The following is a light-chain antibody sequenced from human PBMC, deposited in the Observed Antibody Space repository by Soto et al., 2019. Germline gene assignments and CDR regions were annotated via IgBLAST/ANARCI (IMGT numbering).Light chain of an antibody. CDR1: QGVSRY. CDR3: QQYDDWLRLT. CDR2: GAS. Sequence: EIVLTQSPATLSLFPGERATLSCRASQGVSRYLAWYQQKPGQAPRLLIFGASYRATGIPARFSGSGSGTEFNLTISSLQSEDFAVYFCQQYDDWLRLTFGGGTKVHIK. V-gene: IGKV3D-15*01. J-gene: IGKJ4*01.